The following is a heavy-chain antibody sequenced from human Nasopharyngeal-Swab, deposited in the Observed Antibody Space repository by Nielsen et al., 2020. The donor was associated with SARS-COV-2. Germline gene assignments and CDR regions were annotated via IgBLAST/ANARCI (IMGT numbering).Heavy chain of an antibody. V-gene: IGHV4-39*07. CDR1: GGSISSSSYY. J-gene: IGHJ6*02. Sequence: SETLSLTCTVSGGSISSSSYYWSWIRQPPGKGLEWIGEINHSGSTNYNPSLKSRVTISVDTSKNQFSLKLSSVTAADTAVYYCARGVRLTRITMVRGPIESVYGMDVWGQGTTVTVSS. CDR2: INHSGST. CDR3: ARGVRLTRITMVRGPIESVYGMDV. D-gene: IGHD3-10*01.